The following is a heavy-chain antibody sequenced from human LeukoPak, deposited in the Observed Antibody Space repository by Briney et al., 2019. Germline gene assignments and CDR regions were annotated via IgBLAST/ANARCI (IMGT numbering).Heavy chain of an antibody. CDR2: ISSSGSTI. V-gene: IGHV3-11*01. D-gene: IGHD2-2*01. J-gene: IGHJ3*02. Sequence: PGGSLRLSCAASGFTFSDYYMSWIRQAPGKGLEWVSYISSSGSTIYYADSVKGRFTTSRDNAKNSLYLQMNSLRAEDTALYYCAKGRGAYCSSTSCYGRDAFDIWGQGTMVTVSS. CDR1: GFTFSDYY. CDR3: AKGRGAYCSSTSCYGRDAFDI.